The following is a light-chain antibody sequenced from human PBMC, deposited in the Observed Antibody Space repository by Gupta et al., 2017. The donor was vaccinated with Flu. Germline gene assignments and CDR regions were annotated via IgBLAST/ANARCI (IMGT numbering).Light chain of an antibody. CDR3: QQDSTSRT. Sequence: PGTLSLSPGDRATVSCRPSQSVSTSYLEWYQQKPGQAPRLLIYATSTRANGISGRFSGSGSGTDFTLTSSRREPEDFAVYYWQQDSTSRTFGQGTKVEIK. V-gene: IGKV3-20*01. J-gene: IGKJ1*01. CDR2: ATS. CDR1: QSVSTSY.